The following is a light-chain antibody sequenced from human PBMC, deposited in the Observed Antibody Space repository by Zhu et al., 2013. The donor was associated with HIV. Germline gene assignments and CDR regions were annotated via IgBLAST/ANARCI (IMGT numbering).Light chain of an antibody. Sequence: QSALTQPASVSGSPGQSITISRTGTSNDLVSWYQRHPGKAPKLMIYEGSKRPSGVSNRFSGSKSGNTASLTISGLQAEDEADYYCCSYAGSTTWVFGGGTKLTVL. CDR3: CSYAGSTTWV. V-gene: IGLV2-23*01. CDR2: EGS. CDR1: SNDL. J-gene: IGLJ3*02.